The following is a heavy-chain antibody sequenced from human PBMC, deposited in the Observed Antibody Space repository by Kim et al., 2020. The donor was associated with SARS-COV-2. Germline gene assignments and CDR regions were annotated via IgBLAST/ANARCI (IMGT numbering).Heavy chain of an antibody. J-gene: IGHJ4*02. V-gene: IGHV3-9*01. Sequence: GGSLRLSCAASGFTFGDYAMHWVRQAPGKGLEWVSGISWNSGSIGYADSVKGRFTISRDNAKNSLYLQMNRLRAEDTALYYCAKDIWYYDSSGYPDYWGQGTLVTVSS. CDR1: GFTFGDYA. CDR2: ISWNSGSI. D-gene: IGHD3-22*01. CDR3: AKDIWYYDSSGYPDY.